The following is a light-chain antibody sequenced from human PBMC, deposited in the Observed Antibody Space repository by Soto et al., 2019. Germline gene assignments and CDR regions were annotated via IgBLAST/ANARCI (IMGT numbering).Light chain of an antibody. J-gene: IGLJ3*02. CDR1: SSDVGAYNY. CDR3: SSNTTATTRV. CDR2: DVS. Sequence: QSVLTQPASVSGSPGQSITISCTGTSSDVGAYNYVSWYQQHPGKAPKLMIFDVSNRPSGVSNRFSGSKSGNTASLTISGLQAEDEADYYYSSNTTATTRVFGGGTKLTVL. V-gene: IGLV2-14*01.